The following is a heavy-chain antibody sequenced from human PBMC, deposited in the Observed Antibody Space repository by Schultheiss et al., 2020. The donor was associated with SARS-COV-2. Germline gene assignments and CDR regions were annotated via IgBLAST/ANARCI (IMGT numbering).Heavy chain of an antibody. CDR2: ISAYNGNT. Sequence: ASVKVSCKASGYTFTSYGISWVRQAPGQGLEWMGWISAYNGNTNYAQKLQGRVTITADESTSTAYMELSSLRSEDTAVYYCARANSSSWYGRYDYWGQGTLVTVSS. D-gene: IGHD6-13*01. V-gene: IGHV1-18*01. J-gene: IGHJ4*02. CDR3: ARANSSSWYGRYDY. CDR1: GYTFTSYG.